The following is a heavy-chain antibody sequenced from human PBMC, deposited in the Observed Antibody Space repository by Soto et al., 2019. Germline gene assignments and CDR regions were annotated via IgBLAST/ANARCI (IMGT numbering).Heavy chain of an antibody. V-gene: IGHV1-2*04. CDR2: INPNSGGT. Sequence: ASMKVSCKASGYTFTGYYMHWVRQAPGQGLEWMGWINPNSGGTNYAQKFQGWVTMTRDTSISTAYMELSRLRSDDTAVYYCARVGDCSGGSCYFDYWGQGTLVTVSS. CDR3: ARVGDCSGGSCYFDY. D-gene: IGHD2-15*01. J-gene: IGHJ4*02. CDR1: GYTFTGYY.